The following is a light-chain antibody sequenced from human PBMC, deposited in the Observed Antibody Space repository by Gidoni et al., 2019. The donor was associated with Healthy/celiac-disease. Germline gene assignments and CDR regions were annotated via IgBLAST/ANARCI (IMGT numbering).Light chain of an antibody. CDR2: KAS. V-gene: IGKV1-5*03. Sequence: DIQVTQSPSPLSASVGDRVTITCRASQSISSWLAWYQQKPGKAPKLLIYKASSLESGVPSRFSGSGSGTEFTLTISSLQPDDFATYYCQQYNSPYTFGQGTKLDIK. CDR1: QSISSW. CDR3: QQYNSPYT. J-gene: IGKJ2*01.